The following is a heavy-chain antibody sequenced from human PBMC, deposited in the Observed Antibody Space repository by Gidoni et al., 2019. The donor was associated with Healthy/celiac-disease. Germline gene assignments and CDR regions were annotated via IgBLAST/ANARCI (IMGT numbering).Heavy chain of an antibody. Sequence: EVQLVESGGGLVQPGGSLSLACAASGFTFSSYGMSWVRQAPGKGLGWVANIKQDGSEKYYVDSVKCRFTISRDNAKNSLYLQMNSLRAEDTAVYYCAIGLRFLSYWGQGTLVTVSS. V-gene: IGHV3-7*03. CDR2: IKQDGSEK. CDR3: AIGLRFLSY. D-gene: IGHD3-3*01. J-gene: IGHJ4*02. CDR1: GFTFSSYG.